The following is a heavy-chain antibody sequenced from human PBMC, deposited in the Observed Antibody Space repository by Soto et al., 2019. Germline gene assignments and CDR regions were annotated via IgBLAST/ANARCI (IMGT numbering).Heavy chain of an antibody. CDR2: IYSGGST. V-gene: IGHV3-66*01. CDR1: GFTVSSNY. Sequence: GGSLRLSCAASGFTVSSNYMSLVRQATGKGLEWVSVIYSGGSTYYADSVKGRFTISRDNSKNTLYLQMNSLRAEDTAVYYCAKSRIQLWLLFDYWGQGTLVTVSS. J-gene: IGHJ4*02. CDR3: AKSRIQLWLLFDY. D-gene: IGHD5-18*01.